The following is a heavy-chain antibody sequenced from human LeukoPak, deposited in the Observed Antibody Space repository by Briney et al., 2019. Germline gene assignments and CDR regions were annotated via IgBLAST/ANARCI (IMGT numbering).Heavy chain of an antibody. J-gene: IGHJ2*01. Sequence: GGSLRLSCAASGFTFSSYWMSWVRQTPGKGLEWVANIKQDGSEKYYVDSVKGRFTISRDNAKNSLYLQMNSLRAEDTAVYYCASPLLTTVTTGYFDLWGRGTLVTVSS. V-gene: IGHV3-7*01. CDR2: IKQDGSEK. CDR3: ASPLLTTVTTGYFDL. CDR1: GFTFSSYW. D-gene: IGHD4-17*01.